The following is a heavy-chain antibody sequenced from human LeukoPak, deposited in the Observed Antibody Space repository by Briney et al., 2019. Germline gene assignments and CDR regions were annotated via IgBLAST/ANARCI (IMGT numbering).Heavy chain of an antibody. CDR1: GYTFTGYY. CDR2: INPNSGGT. Sequence: ASVKVSCKASGYTFTGYYMHWVRQAPGQGLEWMGWINPNSGGTNYAQKFQGRVTMTRDTSISTAYMELSGLRSDDTAVYYCARSYYDSSGYYYPAYYFDYWGQGTLVTVSS. CDR3: ARSYYDSSGYYYPAYYFDY. J-gene: IGHJ4*02. D-gene: IGHD3-22*01. V-gene: IGHV1-2*02.